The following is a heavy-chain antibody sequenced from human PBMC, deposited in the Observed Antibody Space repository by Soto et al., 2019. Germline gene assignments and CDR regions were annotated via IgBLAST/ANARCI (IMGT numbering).Heavy chain of an antibody. CDR3: ARRGYDILTGYKKNYYYYGMDV. J-gene: IGHJ6*02. D-gene: IGHD3-9*01. CDR2: INHSGST. V-gene: IGHV4-34*01. Sequence: PSETLSLTCAVYGGSFSGYYWSWIRQPPGKGLEWIGEINHSGSTNYNPSLKSRVTISVDTSKNQFSLKLSSVTAADTAVYYCARRGYDILTGYKKNYYYYGMDVWGQGTTVTVSS. CDR1: GGSFSGYY.